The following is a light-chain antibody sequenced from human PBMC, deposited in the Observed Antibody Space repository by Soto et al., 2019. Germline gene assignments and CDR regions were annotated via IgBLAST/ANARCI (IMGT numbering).Light chain of an antibody. Sequence: DIQMTQSPSTLSASAGDTVTISCRASQSFSNCLAWYQQKPGKDPKFLIYKASTLESGIPSRLRGSGSGTEFTLTISSLQPDDFATYYCQQYNSYSWTFGQGTKVEIK. CDR2: KAS. J-gene: IGKJ1*01. V-gene: IGKV1-5*03. CDR3: QQYNSYSWT. CDR1: QSFSNC.